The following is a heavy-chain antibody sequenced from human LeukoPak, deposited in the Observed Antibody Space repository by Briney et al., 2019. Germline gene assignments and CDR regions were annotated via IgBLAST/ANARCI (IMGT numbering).Heavy chain of an antibody. D-gene: IGHD5/OR15-5a*01. CDR3: AGGSTLFDY. CDR2: INHSGST. CDR1: GGSFSGYY. Sequence: SETLSLTCAVYGGSFSGYYWSWIRQPPGKGLEWIGEINHSGSTNYNPSLKSRVTISVDTSMNQFSLKLSSVTAADTAVYYCAGGSTLFDYWGQGTLVTVSS. J-gene: IGHJ4*02. V-gene: IGHV4-34*01.